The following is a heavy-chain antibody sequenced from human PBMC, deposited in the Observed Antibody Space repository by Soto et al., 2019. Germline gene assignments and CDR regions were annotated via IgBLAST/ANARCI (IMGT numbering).Heavy chain of an antibody. J-gene: IGHJ4*02. V-gene: IGHV3-23*01. D-gene: IGHD6-25*01. CDR3: AKFFVATGVSSGWPWSFHY. CDR1: GFTFSSYA. CDR2: ISGSGGTT. Sequence: EVQLLESGGGLVQPGGSLRLSCAASGFTFSSYAMSWVRQAPGKGLEWVSAISGSGGTTYYADSVKGRFTISRDSSKNTLYLQLETLRAEDTAKYYCAKFFVATGVSSGWPWSFHYWGQGTLVTVSP.